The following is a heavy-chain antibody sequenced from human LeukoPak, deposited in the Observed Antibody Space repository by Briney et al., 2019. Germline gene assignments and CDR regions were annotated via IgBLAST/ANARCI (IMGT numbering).Heavy chain of an antibody. D-gene: IGHD3-16*02. CDR1: GFTFSSYA. CDR2: ISYDGSNK. J-gene: IGHJ4*02. CDR3: ARDRNHDYVWGSYRYTALFDY. V-gene: IGHV3-30-3*01. Sequence: PGGSLRLSCAASGFTFSSYAMHWVRQAPGKGLEWVAVISYDGSNKYYADSVEGRFTISRDNSKNTLYLQMNSLRAEDTAVYYCARDRNHDYVWGSYRYTALFDYWGQGTLVTVSS.